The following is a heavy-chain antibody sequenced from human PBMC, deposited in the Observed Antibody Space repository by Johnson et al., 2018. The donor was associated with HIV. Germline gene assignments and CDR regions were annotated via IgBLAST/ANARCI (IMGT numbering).Heavy chain of an antibody. CDR3: ARDLDTAMVTCAFDI. CDR2: ICSSGSTI. Sequence: QVQLVESGGGLVKPGGSLRLSCAASGFTFSDYYMSWIRQAPGKGLVWVSYICSSGSTIYYRDSVKGRFTISRDSAKNSLYLQMNSLRAEDTAVYYCARDLDTAMVTCAFDIWGQGTMVTVSS. V-gene: IGHV3-11*04. J-gene: IGHJ3*02. CDR1: GFTFSDYY. D-gene: IGHD5-18*01.